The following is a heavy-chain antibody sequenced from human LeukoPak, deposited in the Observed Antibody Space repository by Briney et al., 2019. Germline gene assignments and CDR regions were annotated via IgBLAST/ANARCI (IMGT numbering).Heavy chain of an antibody. CDR2: IYYSGST. CDR3: ARVEMTTISYSFDY. D-gene: IGHD5-24*01. J-gene: IGHJ4*02. V-gene: IGHV4-39*01. CDR1: GGSISSSSYY. Sequence: SETLSLTCTVSGGSISSSSYYWGWIRQPPGKGLEWIGSIYYSGSTYYNPSLKSRVTISVDTSKNQFSLKLSSVTAADTAVYYCARVEMTTISYSFDYWGQGTLVTVSS.